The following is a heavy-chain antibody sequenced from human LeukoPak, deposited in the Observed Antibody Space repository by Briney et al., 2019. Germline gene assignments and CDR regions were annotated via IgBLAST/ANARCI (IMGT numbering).Heavy chain of an antibody. J-gene: IGHJ3*02. CDR3: AKDTKVAVLFDSFDI. V-gene: IGHV3-21*01. CDR1: GFTFSSYR. CDR2: ISSSSSYI. Sequence: GGSLRLSCAASGFTFSSYRMNWVRQAPGKGLEWVSSISSSSSYIYYADSVKGRFTISRDNAKNSLYLQMNSLRAEDTAVYYCAKDTKVAVLFDSFDIWGLGTMVTVSS. D-gene: IGHD6-19*01.